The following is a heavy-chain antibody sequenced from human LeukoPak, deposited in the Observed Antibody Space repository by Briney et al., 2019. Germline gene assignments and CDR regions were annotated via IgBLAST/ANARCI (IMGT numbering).Heavy chain of an antibody. V-gene: IGHV1-8*01. J-gene: IGHJ4*02. Sequence: ASVTVSCKASGYTFTSYDINWVRQATGQGLEWMGWMNPNSGNTGYAQKFQGRVTMTRNTSISTAYMELSSLRSEDTAVYYCARGDYYGSGSYCYFDYWGQGTLVTVSS. CDR3: ARGDYYGSGSYCYFDY. CDR2: MNPNSGNT. D-gene: IGHD3-10*01. CDR1: GYTFTSYD.